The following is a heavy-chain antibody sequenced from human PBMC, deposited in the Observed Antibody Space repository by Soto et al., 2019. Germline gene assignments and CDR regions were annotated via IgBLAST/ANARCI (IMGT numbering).Heavy chain of an antibody. CDR1: GYTFTSYG. CDR2: ISAYNGNT. J-gene: IGHJ4*02. V-gene: IGHV1-18*01. D-gene: IGHD4-4*01. CDR3: ARDPTVTDVDYYFDY. Sequence: QVQLVQSGAEVKKPGASVKVSCKASGYTFTSYGISWVRQAPGQGLEWMGWISAYNGNTNYAQKLQVRVTMTTDTSTSTAYMELRSLRSDDTTVYYCARDPTVTDVDYYFDYWGQGTLVTVSS.